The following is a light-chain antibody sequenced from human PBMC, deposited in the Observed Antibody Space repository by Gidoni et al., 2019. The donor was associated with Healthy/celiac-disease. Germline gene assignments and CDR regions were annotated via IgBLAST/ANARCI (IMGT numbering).Light chain of an antibody. CDR3: QQSYSTLLT. CDR2: AAS. J-gene: IGKJ2*01. V-gene: IGKV1-39*01. CDR1: QSVSSY. Sequence: DSHMTQSPSSLSASVGDRVTITCRTSQSVSSYLNWYQQKPGKAPKLLIYAASSLPSGVPSRFSGSGSGTDFTLTISSLQPEDFATYYCQQSYSTLLTFGQGTKLEIK.